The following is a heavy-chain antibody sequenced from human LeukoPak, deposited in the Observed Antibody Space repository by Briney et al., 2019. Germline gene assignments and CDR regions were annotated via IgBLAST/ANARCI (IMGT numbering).Heavy chain of an antibody. V-gene: IGHV4-31*02. J-gene: IGHJ6*02. Sequence: SETLSLTWTVSGGSISSGGYYWSWIRQHPGKGLEWSGFIYYSGSTYYTPSLKGRVTISVDTSKNQLYLKLSSVTAADTAVYYCARGAIAAQYYYGMDVWGQGTTVTVSS. CDR2: IYYSGST. CDR3: ARGAIAAQYYYGMDV. D-gene: IGHD6-6*01. CDR1: GGSISSGGYY.